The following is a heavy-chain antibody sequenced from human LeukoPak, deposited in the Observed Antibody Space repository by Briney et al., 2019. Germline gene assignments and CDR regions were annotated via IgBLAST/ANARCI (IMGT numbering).Heavy chain of an antibody. V-gene: IGHV4-59*08. CDR1: GGSISSYY. J-gene: IGHJ2*01. Sequence: SGTLSLTCTVSGGSISSYYWSWIRQPPGKGLEWIGYIYYSGSTNYNPSLKSRVTISVDTSKNQFSLKLSSVTAADTAVYYCARTYGDYGWYFDLWGRGTLVTVSS. D-gene: IGHD4-17*01. CDR3: ARTYGDYGWYFDL. CDR2: IYYSGST.